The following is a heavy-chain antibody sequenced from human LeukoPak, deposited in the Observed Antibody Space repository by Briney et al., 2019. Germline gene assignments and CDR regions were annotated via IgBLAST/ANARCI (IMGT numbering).Heavy chain of an antibody. CDR2: IIPIFGTA. Sequence: GASVKVSCKASGGTFSSYAISWVRQAPGQGLEWMGGIIPIFGTANYAQKFQGRVTITADESTSTAYMELSSLRSEDTAVYYCARAIVVVTAGALGYWGQGNLVTVSS. CDR1: GGTFSSYA. CDR3: ARAIVVVTAGALGY. V-gene: IGHV1-69*13. J-gene: IGHJ4*02. D-gene: IGHD2-21*02.